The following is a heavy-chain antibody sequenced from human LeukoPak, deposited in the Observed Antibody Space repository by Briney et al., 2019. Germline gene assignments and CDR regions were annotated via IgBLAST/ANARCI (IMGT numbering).Heavy chain of an antibody. J-gene: IGHJ4*02. D-gene: IGHD2-21*01. V-gene: IGHV3-21*01. CDR1: GFTSTSYS. CDR2: ISSSSSYI. CDR3: ARKPIYCGGDCYYFDY. Sequence: GGSLRLSCAASGFTSTSYSMNWVRQAPGKGLEWVSSISSSSSYIYYADSVKGRFTISRDNAKISLYLQMNSLLAEDTAVYYCARKPIYCGGDCYYFDYWGQGTLVTVS.